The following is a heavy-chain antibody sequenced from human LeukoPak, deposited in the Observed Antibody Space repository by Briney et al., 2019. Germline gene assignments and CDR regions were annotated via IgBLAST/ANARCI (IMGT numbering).Heavy chain of an antibody. D-gene: IGHD6-19*01. CDR3: AREFNPPAVAGIDY. CDR2: IIPIFGTA. V-gene: IGHV1-69*05. Sequence: GASVKVSCKASGGTFSSYAISWVRQAPGQGLEWMGGIIPIFGTANYAQKFQGRVTITTDESTSTAYMELSSLRSEDTAVYYCAREFNPPAVAGIDYWGQGTLVTVSS. J-gene: IGHJ4*02. CDR1: GGTFSSYA.